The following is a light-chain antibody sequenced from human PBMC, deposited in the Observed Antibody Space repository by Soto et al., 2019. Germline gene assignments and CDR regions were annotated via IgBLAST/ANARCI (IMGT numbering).Light chain of an antibody. Sequence: QSALTQPASGSGSPGQSITISCTGTSSDVGGYNYVSWYQQHPGKAPKLMIYDVTNRPSGVSNRFSGSKSGNTASLTISGLQAEDEAYYYCSSYTSSSTLVVFGGGTKLTVL. J-gene: IGLJ2*01. CDR2: DVT. V-gene: IGLV2-14*01. CDR3: SSYTSSSTLVV. CDR1: SSDVGGYNY.